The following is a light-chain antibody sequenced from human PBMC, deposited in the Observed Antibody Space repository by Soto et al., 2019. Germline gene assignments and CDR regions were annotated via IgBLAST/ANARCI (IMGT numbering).Light chain of an antibody. J-gene: IGLJ2*01. CDR3: QVWDSTSDLVV. CDR2: DDN. CDR1: NIGTKS. V-gene: IGLV3-21*02. Sequence: SYELTQSPSVSVAPGQTARITCEEDNIGTKSVHWYQQKPGQAPVLVVYDDNDRPSGIPERFSGSNSGTTATLAISRVEAGDEADYYCQVWDSTSDLVVFGGGTTLTVL.